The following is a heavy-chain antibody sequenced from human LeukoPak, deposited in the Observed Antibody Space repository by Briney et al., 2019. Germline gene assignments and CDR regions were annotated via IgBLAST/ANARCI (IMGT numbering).Heavy chain of an antibody. V-gene: IGHV4-61*03. Sequence: SETLSLTCTVSGGSISSSSYYWSWIRQPPGKGLEWLGYIYYSGSTNYNPSLKSRVTILVDTSKNHFSLKLSSVTAADTAVYYCARHSDYGDLYFDYWGQGTLVAVSS. J-gene: IGHJ4*02. CDR1: GGSISSSSYY. D-gene: IGHD4-17*01. CDR3: ARHSDYGDLYFDY. CDR2: IYYSGST.